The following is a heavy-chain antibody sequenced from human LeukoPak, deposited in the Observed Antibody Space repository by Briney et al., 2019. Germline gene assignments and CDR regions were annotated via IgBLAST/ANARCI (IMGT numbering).Heavy chain of an antibody. CDR2: IEGSNDNT. Sequence: QPGGSLRLSCAASGFIISRNAMSWVRHVPGKGLEWVSAIEGSNDNTHYADSVKGRFTVSRDISKHTLCLQMNSLRAEDTARYYCAKGLLRWSFDHWGQGTLVTVSS. J-gene: IGHJ4*02. V-gene: IGHV3-23*01. CDR1: GFIISRNA. D-gene: IGHD4-23*01. CDR3: AKGLLRWSFDH.